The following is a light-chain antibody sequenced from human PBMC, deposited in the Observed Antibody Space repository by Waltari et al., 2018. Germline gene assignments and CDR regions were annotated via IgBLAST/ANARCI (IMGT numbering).Light chain of an antibody. Sequence: QPVLTQQPPASGTPGQRVSISCSGSSSNIGLNYVHGYQHFPGTPPKLLISRNNQRPSGVPDRFSGSKSGTSASLAISGLRSEDEAEYYCAAWDDSLSGPGVFGTGTKVTVL. V-gene: IGLV1-47*01. CDR3: AAWDDSLSGPGV. CDR2: RNN. J-gene: IGLJ1*01. CDR1: SSNIGLNY.